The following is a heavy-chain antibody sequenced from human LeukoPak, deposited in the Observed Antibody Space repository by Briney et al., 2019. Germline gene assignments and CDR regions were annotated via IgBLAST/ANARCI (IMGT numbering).Heavy chain of an antibody. Sequence: GGSLRLSCAVSGFTFSGFWMSWSRQAPGKGLEWVASINSDGSEGYYADVVKGRFTISRDNAKNSLYLQINSLRAEDTAVYYCARSSYRSSSSVWGQGTMVTVSS. CDR3: ARSSYRSSSSV. CDR2: INSDGSEG. J-gene: IGHJ3*01. CDR1: GFTFSGFW. D-gene: IGHD6-6*01. V-gene: IGHV3-7*03.